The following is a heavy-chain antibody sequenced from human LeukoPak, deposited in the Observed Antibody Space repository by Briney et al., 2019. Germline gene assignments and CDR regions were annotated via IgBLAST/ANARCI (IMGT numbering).Heavy chain of an antibody. J-gene: IGHJ4*02. V-gene: IGHV3-20*04. D-gene: IGHD3-22*01. CDR2: INWNGGST. CDR1: GFTFDDYG. Sequence: GGSLRLSCAASGFTFDDYGMSWVRQAPGKGLEWVSGINWNGGSTGYADSVKGRFTISRDNAKNSLYLQMNSLRAEDTAVYYCAKASAMIVVVSKHFDYWGQGTLVTVSS. CDR3: AKASAMIVVVSKHFDY.